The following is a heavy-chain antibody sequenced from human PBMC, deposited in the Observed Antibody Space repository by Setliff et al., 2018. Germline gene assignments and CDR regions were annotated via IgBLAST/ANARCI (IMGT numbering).Heavy chain of an antibody. J-gene: IGHJ5*02. V-gene: IGHV4-31*03. Sequence: PSETLSLTCTVSGGSISSGGYYWSWIRRHPGKGLEWIGYIYYSGSTYYNPSLKSRVTISVDTSKNQFSLKLSSVTAADTAVYYCARDRGGSGSFNWFDPWGQGTLVTVSS. CDR1: GGSISSGGYY. CDR2: IYYSGST. D-gene: IGHD3-10*01. CDR3: ARDRGGSGSFNWFDP.